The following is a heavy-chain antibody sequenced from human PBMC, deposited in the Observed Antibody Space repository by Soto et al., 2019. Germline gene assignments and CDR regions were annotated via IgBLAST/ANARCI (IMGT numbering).Heavy chain of an antibody. Sequence: SETLSLTCTVSCGSISSYYWSWIRQPPGKGLEWIGYIYYSGSTNYNPSLKSRVTISVDTSKNQFSLKLSSVTAADTAVYYCAREVDYYYGMDVWGQGTTVTVSS. CDR2: IYYSGST. CDR1: CGSISSYY. V-gene: IGHV4-59*01. CDR3: AREVDYYYGMDV. J-gene: IGHJ6*02.